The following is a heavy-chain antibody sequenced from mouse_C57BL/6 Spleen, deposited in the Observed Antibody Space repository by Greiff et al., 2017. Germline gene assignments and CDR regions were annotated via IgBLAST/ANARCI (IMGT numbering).Heavy chain of an antibody. CDR3: ARSRYYGSSSYWYFDV. J-gene: IGHJ1*03. CDR2: IYPRDGST. CDR1: GYTFTDHT. D-gene: IGHD1-1*01. V-gene: IGHV1-78*01. Sequence: VQLQQSDAELVKPGASVKISCKVSGYTFTDHTIPWMKQRPEQGLEWIGYIYPRDGSTKYNEKFKGKATLTADKSSSTAYMQLNSLTSEYSAVYFCARSRYYGSSSYWYFDVWGTGTTVTVSS.